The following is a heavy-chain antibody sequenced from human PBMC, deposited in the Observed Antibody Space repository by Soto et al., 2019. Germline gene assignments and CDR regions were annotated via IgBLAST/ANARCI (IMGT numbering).Heavy chain of an antibody. V-gene: IGHV4-39*01. CDR1: GGSISSSSYY. CDR2: IYYSGST. CDR3: ARRSGSYSFWFDP. J-gene: IGHJ5*02. Sequence: SLTCTVSGGSISSSSYYWGWIRQPPGKGLEWIGSIYYSGSTYYNPSLKSRVTISVDTSKNQFSLKLSSVTAADTAVYYCARRSGSYSFWFDPWGQGTLVTVSS. D-gene: IGHD3-10*01.